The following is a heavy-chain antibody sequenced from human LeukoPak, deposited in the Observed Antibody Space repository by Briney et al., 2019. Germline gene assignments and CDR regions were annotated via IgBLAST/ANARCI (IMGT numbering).Heavy chain of an antibody. CDR2: IYHSGST. Sequence: SETLSLTCAVYGYSISSGYYWAWIRQPPGKGLEWIGSIYHSGSTYYNPSLKSRVTISVDTSKNQFALKLSSVTAADTAVYYCARLSSSGFFWGQGTLVTVSS. CDR1: GYSISSGYY. J-gene: IGHJ4*02. V-gene: IGHV4-38-2*01. CDR3: ARLSSSGFF. D-gene: IGHD3-22*01.